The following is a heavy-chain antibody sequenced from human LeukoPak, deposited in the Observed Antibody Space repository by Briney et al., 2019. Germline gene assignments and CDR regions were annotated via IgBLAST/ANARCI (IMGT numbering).Heavy chain of an antibody. D-gene: IGHD5-18*01. J-gene: IGHJ4*02. CDR1: GYTFTGYY. CDR2: INPNSGGT. CDR3: ARGEDGIQLWPHDY. Sequence: GASVKVSCKASGYTFTGYYMHWVRQAPGQGLEWMGWINPNSGGTNYAQKFQGRVTMTRDTSISTAYMELSRLRSDDTAVYYCARGEDGIQLWPHDYWGQGTLVTVSS. V-gene: IGHV1-2*02.